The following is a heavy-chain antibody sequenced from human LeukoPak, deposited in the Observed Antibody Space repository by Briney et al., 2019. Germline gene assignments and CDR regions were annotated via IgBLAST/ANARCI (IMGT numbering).Heavy chain of an antibody. V-gene: IGHV4-39*07. D-gene: IGHD6-13*01. CDR2: IYYSGST. CDR3: ARDSFQAGIYYFDY. J-gene: IGHJ4*02. CDR1: GGSISSSSYY. Sequence: SETLSLTCTVSGGSISSSSYYWGWLRQPPGKGLEWIGSIYYSGSTYYNPSLNTRLTISVDPSKTQFSLKLSSVTAADTAVYYCARDSFQAGIYYFDYWGQGALVTVSS.